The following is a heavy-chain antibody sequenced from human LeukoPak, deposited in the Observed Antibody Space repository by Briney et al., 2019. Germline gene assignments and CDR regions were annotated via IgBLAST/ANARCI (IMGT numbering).Heavy chain of an antibody. D-gene: IGHD3-10*01. Sequence: SVKVSCKASGGTFSSYAISWVRQAPGQGLEWMGRIIPILGIANYAQKFQGRVTITADKSTSTAYMELSSLRSEDTAVYYCARDPAPGDAFDIWGQGAMVTVSS. V-gene: IGHV1-69*04. J-gene: IGHJ3*02. CDR3: ARDPAPGDAFDI. CDR1: GGTFSSYA. CDR2: IIPILGIA.